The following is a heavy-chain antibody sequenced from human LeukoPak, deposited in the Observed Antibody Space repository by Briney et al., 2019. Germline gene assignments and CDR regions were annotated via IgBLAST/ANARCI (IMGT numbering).Heavy chain of an antibody. Sequence: GESLKISCKRSGYSLTSYSIGWVSQMPGKGLEWVGITYPGDSDTRYSPSFQGQVTISADKSISTAYLQWSSLKASDTAMYYCARHYLTAMASDYWGQGTLVTVSS. CDR1: GYSLTSYS. CDR3: ARHYLTAMASDY. J-gene: IGHJ4*02. CDR2: TYPGDSDT. V-gene: IGHV5-51*01. D-gene: IGHD2-21*02.